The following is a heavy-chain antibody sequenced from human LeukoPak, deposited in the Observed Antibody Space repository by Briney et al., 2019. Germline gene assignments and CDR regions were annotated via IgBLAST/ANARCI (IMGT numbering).Heavy chain of an antibody. CDR2: ISFDGSNK. CDR1: GFTFSSYG. CDR3: AKGGKWDVTPFDY. J-gene: IGHJ4*02. V-gene: IGHV3-30*18. Sequence: PGGSLRLSCAASGFTFSSYGMHWVRQAPGKGLEWVAVISFDGSNKYYVDSVKGRFTISRDNSKNTLYLQMNSLRAEDTAVYYCAKGGKWDVTPFDYWGQGTLVTVSS. D-gene: IGHD1-26*01.